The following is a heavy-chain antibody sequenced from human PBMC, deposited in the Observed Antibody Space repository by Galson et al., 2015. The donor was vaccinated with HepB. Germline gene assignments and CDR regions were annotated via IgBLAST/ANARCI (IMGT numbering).Heavy chain of an antibody. CDR3: AKSLPLLWFGELFYGMDV. V-gene: IGHV3-23*01. J-gene: IGHJ6*02. CDR2: ISGSGGST. CDR1: GFTFSSYA. D-gene: IGHD3-10*01. Sequence: SLRLSCAASGFTFSSYAMSWVRQAPGKGLEWVSAISGSGGSTYYADSVKGRFTISRDNSKNTLYLQMNSLRAEDTAIYYCAKSLPLLWFGELFYGMDVWGQGTTVTV.